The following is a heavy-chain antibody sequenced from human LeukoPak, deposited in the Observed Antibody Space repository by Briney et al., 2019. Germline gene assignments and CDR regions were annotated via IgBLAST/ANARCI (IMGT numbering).Heavy chain of an antibody. J-gene: IGHJ4*02. Sequence: GGSLRLSCAASGFTFSSYSMNWVRQAPGKGLEWVSYISSSSSTIYYADSVKGRFTISRDNAKNSLYLQMNSLRAEDTAVYYCARERTYYDILTGYSVFDYWGQGTLVTVSS. CDR1: GFTFSSYS. D-gene: IGHD3-9*01. V-gene: IGHV3-48*04. CDR3: ARERTYYDILTGYSVFDY. CDR2: ISSSSSTI.